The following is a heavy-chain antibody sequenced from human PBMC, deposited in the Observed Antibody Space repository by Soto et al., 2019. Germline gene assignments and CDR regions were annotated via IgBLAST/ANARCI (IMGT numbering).Heavy chain of an antibody. D-gene: IGHD3-22*01. CDR2: IVVGSGNT. J-gene: IGHJ3*02. Sequence: GASVKVSCKASGFTFTSSAVQWVRQARGQRLEWIGWIVVGSGNTNYAQKFQERVTITRDMSTSTAYMELSSLRSEDTAVYYCAAGDSSGYTPDASDIWGQGTMVTFSS. CDR3: AAGDSSGYTPDASDI. V-gene: IGHV1-58*01. CDR1: GFTFTSSA.